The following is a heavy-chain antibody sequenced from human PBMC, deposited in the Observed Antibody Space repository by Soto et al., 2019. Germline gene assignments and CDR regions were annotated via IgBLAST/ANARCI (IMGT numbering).Heavy chain of an antibody. CDR3: ARHIVVVTATQGIYYFDY. V-gene: IGHV4-61*01. D-gene: IGHD2-21*02. CDR1: GGYVGSGNFY. Sequence: SETLSLTCTVFGGYVGSGNFYWSWIRQPPGKGLEWIGDIYFSGSSFYNPSLKSRLTISLDMSKNQFSLKLSSVTAADTAVYYCARHIVVVTATQGIYYFDYWGQGILVTVSS. J-gene: IGHJ4*02. CDR2: IYFSGSS.